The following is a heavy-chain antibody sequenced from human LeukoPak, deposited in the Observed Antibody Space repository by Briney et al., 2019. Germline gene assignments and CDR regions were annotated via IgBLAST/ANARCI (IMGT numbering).Heavy chain of an antibody. V-gene: IGHV3-7*01. CDR1: GFTFSNYC. CDR2: IKQDGSGT. J-gene: IGHJ4*02. D-gene: IGHD3-10*01. CDR3: ARGRRYYGSGSSNDY. Sequence: PGGSLRLSCAASGFTFSNYCMSWVRQAPGKGLEWVANIKQDGSGTYYVDSVKGRFTISRDNAKNSLYLQMNSLRAEDTAVYYCARGRRYYGSGSSNDYWGQGTLVTVSS.